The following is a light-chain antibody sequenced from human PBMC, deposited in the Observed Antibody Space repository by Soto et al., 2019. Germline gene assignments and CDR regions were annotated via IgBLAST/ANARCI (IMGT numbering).Light chain of an antibody. CDR3: SSYTNKDTLR. V-gene: IGLV2-14*03. J-gene: IGLJ3*02. CDR1: SSDVGGYDH. CDR2: DVT. Sequence: QSALTQPASVSGSPGQSITISCTGTSSDVGGYDHVSWYQQHPGKAPKLIIYDVTVRPSGISRRFSGSKSDNTASLAVSGLPTEAEAAYQCSSYTNKDTLRFGGATKLTV.